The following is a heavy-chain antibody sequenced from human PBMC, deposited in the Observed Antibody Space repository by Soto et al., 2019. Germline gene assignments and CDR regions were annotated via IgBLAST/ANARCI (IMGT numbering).Heavy chain of an antibody. Sequence: QVQLVQSGAEVKKPGASVKVSCKASGYTFTNNDINWVRQATGQGPEWLGWMNPDSGDTGYAQNFQGRVTMTRDTSISTAYMELSSLTSKDTAVYYCARVGGNWNDDYFDYWGQGTPVTVSS. V-gene: IGHV1-8*01. CDR1: GYTFTNND. CDR3: ARVGGNWNDDYFDY. J-gene: IGHJ4*02. D-gene: IGHD1-1*01. CDR2: MNPDSGDT.